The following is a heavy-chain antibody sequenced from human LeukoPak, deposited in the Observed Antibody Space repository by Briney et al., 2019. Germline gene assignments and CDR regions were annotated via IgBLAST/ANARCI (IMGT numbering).Heavy chain of an antibody. Sequence: SETLSHTCTVSGGSISSSSYYWGWIRQPPGKGLEWIGSIYYSGSTYYNPSLKSRVTISVDTSKNQFSLKLSSVTAADTAVYYCARVVMYYYDSSGYNTGSPWGQGTLVTVSS. CDR3: ARVVMYYYDSSGYNTGSP. J-gene: IGHJ5*02. V-gene: IGHV4-39*07. CDR2: IYYSGST. D-gene: IGHD3-22*01. CDR1: GGSISSSSYY.